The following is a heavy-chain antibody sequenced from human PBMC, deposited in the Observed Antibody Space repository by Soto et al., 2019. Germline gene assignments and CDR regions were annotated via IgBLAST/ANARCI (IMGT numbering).Heavy chain of an antibody. Sequence: PSETLSLTCTVSGGSISSYYWSWIRQPPGKGLEWTGYIYYSGSTNYNPSLKSRVTISVDTSKNQFSLKLSSVTAADTAVYYCARSHIVPRLFMYPYDYWGQGSLVTVSS. CDR1: GGSISSYY. CDR3: ARSHIVPRLFMYPYDY. J-gene: IGHJ4*02. V-gene: IGHV4-59*08. CDR2: IYYSGST. D-gene: IGHD6-6*01.